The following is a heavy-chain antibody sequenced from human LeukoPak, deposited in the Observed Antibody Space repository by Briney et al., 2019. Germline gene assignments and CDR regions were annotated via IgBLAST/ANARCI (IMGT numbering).Heavy chain of an antibody. Sequence: GGSLRLSCVAYGISFSSYWMAWVRQAPGKGLEWVANIKYDGTHKFYADSVKGRFTISRDNAKNSLFLEMNSLRADDTAVYFCASSHDSSGNDWGQGTLVTVSS. V-gene: IGHV3-7*01. CDR3: ASSHDSSGND. D-gene: IGHD3-22*01. J-gene: IGHJ4*02. CDR1: GISFSSYW. CDR2: IKYDGTHK.